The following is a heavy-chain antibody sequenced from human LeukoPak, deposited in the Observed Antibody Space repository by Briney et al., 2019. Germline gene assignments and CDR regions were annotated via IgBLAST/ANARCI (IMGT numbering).Heavy chain of an antibody. V-gene: IGHV3-73*01. CDR1: GITTTGSA. CDR3: TRLARSITMVRGVILIYYYYYGMDV. Sequence: GGSLKLSCAASGITTTGSAMHWVRQASAKGLEPVSRIRSKPNSYATPYAASVKGRFTISRDDSKNTAYLQMNSLKTEDTAVYYCTRLARSITMVRGVILIYYYYYGMDVWGKGTTVTVSS. J-gene: IGHJ6*04. D-gene: IGHD3-10*01. CDR2: IRSKPNSYAT.